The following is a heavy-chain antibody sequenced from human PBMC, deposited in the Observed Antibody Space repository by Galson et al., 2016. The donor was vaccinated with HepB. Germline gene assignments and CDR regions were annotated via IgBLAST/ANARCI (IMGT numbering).Heavy chain of an antibody. D-gene: IGHD3-9*01. J-gene: IGHJ2*01. CDR1: GYSFSGYG. CDR3: ARGHDILAFDL. CDR2: ISGSNGVT. Sequence: SVKVSCKASGYSFSGYGISWVRQAPGQGPEWIGWISGSNGVTEYAHKFQGRVTLTADKSTSTAYMELSGLRSEDTAVYYCARGHDILAFDLWGRGTLVTVSS. V-gene: IGHV1-18*04.